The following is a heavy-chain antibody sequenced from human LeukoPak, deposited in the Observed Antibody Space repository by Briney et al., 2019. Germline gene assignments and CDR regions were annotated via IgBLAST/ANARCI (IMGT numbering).Heavy chain of an antibody. CDR2: IIPVLGIA. CDR1: GGTFSSYA. CDR3: ARDMTTVTMPRQQYYYYGMDV. Sequence: SVKVSCKASGGTFSSYAISWVRQAPGQGLEWMGRIIPVLGIANYAQKFQGRVTITADKSTSTAYMELSSLGSEDTAVYYCARDMTTVTMPRQQYYYYGMDVWGQGTTVTVSS. D-gene: IGHD4-17*01. V-gene: IGHV1-69*04. J-gene: IGHJ6*02.